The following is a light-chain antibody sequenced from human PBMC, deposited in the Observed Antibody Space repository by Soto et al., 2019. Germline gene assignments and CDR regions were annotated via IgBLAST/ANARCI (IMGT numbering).Light chain of an antibody. CDR3: QQFNSYPIT. CDR2: DAS. CDR1: QGISSA. V-gene: IGKV1-13*02. J-gene: IGKJ5*01. Sequence: AIQLTQSPSSLSASVGDRVAITCRASQGISSALAWYQQKPGKAPKLLIYDASSLESGVPSRFSGSGSGTEFTLTISSLQPEDCASYYCQQFNSYPITFGQGTRLEIK.